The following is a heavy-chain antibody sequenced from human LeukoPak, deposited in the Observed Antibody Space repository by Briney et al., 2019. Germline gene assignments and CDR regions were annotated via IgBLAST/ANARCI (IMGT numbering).Heavy chain of an antibody. CDR2: ISYDGSNK. J-gene: IGHJ4*02. D-gene: IGHD6-13*01. Sequence: PGGSLRLSCAASGFTFSSYGMHWVRQAPGKGLEWVAVISYDGSNKYYADSVKGRFTISRDNSKNTLYLQMNSLRAEDTAVYYCAKLRYSSSFDFDYWGQGTLVTVFS. CDR3: AKLRYSSSFDFDY. CDR1: GFTFSSYG. V-gene: IGHV3-30*18.